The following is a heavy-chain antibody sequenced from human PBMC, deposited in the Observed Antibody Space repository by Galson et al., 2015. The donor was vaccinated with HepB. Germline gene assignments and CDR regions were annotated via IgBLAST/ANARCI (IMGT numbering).Heavy chain of an antibody. CDR2: INPNSGGT. J-gene: IGHJ3*02. D-gene: IGHD6-19*01. Sequence: SVKVSCKASGYTFTGYYMHWVRQAPGQGLEWMGWINPNSGGTNYAQKFQGRVTMTRDTSISTAYMELSRLRSDDTAVYYCATNSLREQWLVRWGDAFDIWGQGTMVTVSS. CDR1: GYTFTGYY. V-gene: IGHV1-2*02. CDR3: ATNSLREQWLVRWGDAFDI.